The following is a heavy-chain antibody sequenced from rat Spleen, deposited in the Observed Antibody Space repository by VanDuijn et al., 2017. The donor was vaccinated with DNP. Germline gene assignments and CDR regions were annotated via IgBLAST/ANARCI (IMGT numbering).Heavy chain of an antibody. CDR3: ATHKEQLGYAMDA. D-gene: IGHD1-10*01. CDR1: GFTFSFYG. Sequence: EVQLVESGGGLVQPGRSLKLSCAASGFTFSFYGMAWVRQAPMRGLEWVATIGTTGGSRYYRDSVKGRFTVSRDNGKSVLYLQMDSLRSEDTATYYCATHKEQLGYAMDAWGQGTSVTVSS. J-gene: IGHJ4*01. CDR2: IGTTGGSR. V-gene: IGHV5S13*01.